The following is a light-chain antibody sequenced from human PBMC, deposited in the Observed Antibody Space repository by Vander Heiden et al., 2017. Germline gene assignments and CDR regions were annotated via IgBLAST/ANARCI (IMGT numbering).Light chain of an antibody. CDR3: QAWDSSTVV. V-gene: IGLV3-1*01. CDR2: QDS. J-gene: IGLJ2*01. CDR1: KLGDKY. Sequence: SSELPPPPSVSVSPGQTASITCSGDKLGDKYACWYQQKPGQSPVLVIYQDSKRPSGIPERFSGSNSGNTATLTISGTQAMDEADYYCQAWDSSTVVFGGGTKLTVL.